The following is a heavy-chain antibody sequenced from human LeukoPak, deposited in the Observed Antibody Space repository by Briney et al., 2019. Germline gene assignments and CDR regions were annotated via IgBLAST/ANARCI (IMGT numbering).Heavy chain of an antibody. V-gene: IGHV3-30*04. CDR1: GFTFSSYA. CDR3: ARDPAPFYYYYYMDV. CDR2: ISFDGSDI. J-gene: IGHJ6*03. Sequence: GGSLRLSCAASGFTFSSYALHWVRQAPGKGLKWVAIISFDGSDIYYAGSVKGRFTISRDNSKHTLYLQMNSLRAEDTAVYYCARDPAPFYYYYYMDVWGKGTTVTVSS. D-gene: IGHD2-2*01.